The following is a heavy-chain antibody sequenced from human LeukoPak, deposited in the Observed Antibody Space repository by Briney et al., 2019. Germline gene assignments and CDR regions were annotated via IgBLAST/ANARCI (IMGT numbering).Heavy chain of an antibody. CDR1: GFTFSSYS. V-gene: IGHV3-21*01. Sequence: GGSLRLSCAASGFTFSSYSMNWVRQAPGKGLEWVSSISSSSSYIYYADSVKGRFTISRDNAKNSLYLQMNSLRAEDTAVYYCAKAAQWLVLNYYYYYMDVWGKGTTVTISS. J-gene: IGHJ6*03. CDR2: ISSSSSYI. CDR3: AKAAQWLVLNYYYYYMDV. D-gene: IGHD6-19*01.